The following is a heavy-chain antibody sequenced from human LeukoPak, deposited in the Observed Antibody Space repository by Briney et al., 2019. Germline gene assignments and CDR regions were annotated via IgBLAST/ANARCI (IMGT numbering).Heavy chain of an antibody. CDR2: IYSGGST. V-gene: IGHV3-66*01. J-gene: IGHJ5*02. CDR3: ASSYSSSWYNWFDP. D-gene: IGHD6-13*01. CDR1: GFTVSSNY. Sequence: GGSPRLSCAASGFTVSSNYMSWVRQAPGKGLEWVSVIYSGGSTYYADSVKGRFTISRDNSKNTLYLQMNSLRAEDTAVYYCASSYSSSWYNWFDPWGQGTLVTVSS.